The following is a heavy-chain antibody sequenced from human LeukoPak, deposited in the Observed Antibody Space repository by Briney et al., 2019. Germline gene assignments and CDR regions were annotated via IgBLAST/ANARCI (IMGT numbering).Heavy chain of an antibody. D-gene: IGHD2-2*02. CDR3: ARADCGSTSCYTPAEYFQH. CDR1: GGSFSGYY. V-gene: IGHV4-34*01. J-gene: IGHJ1*01. Sequence: PSETLSLTCAVYGGSFSGYYWSWIRQPPGKGLEWIGEINHSGSTNYNPSLKSRVTISVDTSKNQFSLKLSSVTAADTAVYYCARADCGSTSCYTPAEYFQHWGQGTLVTVSS. CDR2: INHSGST.